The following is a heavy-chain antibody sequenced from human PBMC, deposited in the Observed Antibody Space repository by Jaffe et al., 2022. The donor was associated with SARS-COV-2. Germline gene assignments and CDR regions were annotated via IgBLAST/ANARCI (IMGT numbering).Heavy chain of an antibody. V-gene: IGHV3-7*01. D-gene: IGHD2-15*01. CDR2: TKQDGSES. Sequence: EVELVESGGGLVQPGGSLRLSCAASGFTLSNYWMSWVRQAPGKGLEWVASTKQDGSESKYLDSVRGRFTISRDNAKNSVYLEMSSLRVEDTAIYYCARWSVVAPPGHGLDVWGQGTTVTVSS. CDR1: GFTLSNYW. CDR3: ARWSVVAPPGHGLDV. J-gene: IGHJ6*02.